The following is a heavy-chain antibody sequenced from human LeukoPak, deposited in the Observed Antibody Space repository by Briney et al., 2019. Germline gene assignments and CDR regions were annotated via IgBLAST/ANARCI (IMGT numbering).Heavy chain of an antibody. CDR2: ISGSSSSR. J-gene: IGHJ6*02. Sequence: PGGSLRLSCAASGFDFNTYSMNWVRQAPGKGLEWVSYISGSSSSRYYADSVKGRFTISRDNAKNSLYLQMNSLRVDDTAVYYCARDRSSPDGYYYGMDVWGQGTTVTVSS. D-gene: IGHD6-13*01. V-gene: IGHV3-48*01. CDR1: GFDFNTYS. CDR3: ARDRSSPDGYYYGMDV.